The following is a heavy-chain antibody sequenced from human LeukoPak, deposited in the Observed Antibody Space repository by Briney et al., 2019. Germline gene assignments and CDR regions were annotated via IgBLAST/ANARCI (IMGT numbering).Heavy chain of an antibody. CDR3: AKFCGDCTHGLCSCLDY. D-gene: IGHD2-8*01. CDR1: GFTFSGYS. J-gene: IGHJ4*02. V-gene: IGHV3-23*01. Sequence: GGSLCLSCAASGFTFSGYSMNWVRQAPGKGLEWVWAISRGGGTTYYPDSVKGRFITCRDNSKNSSFMVMYMLRAGDTALYFCAKFCGDCTHGLCSCLDYWGQGTLVTVSS. CDR2: ISRGGGTT.